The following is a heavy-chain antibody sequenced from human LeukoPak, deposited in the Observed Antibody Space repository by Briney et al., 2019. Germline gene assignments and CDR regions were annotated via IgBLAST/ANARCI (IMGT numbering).Heavy chain of an antibody. CDR1: GGSISSYY. CDR3: ARAKIHYYDSSGYSNWFDP. D-gene: IGHD3-22*01. J-gene: IGHJ5*02. CDR2: IYYSGST. V-gene: IGHV4-59*01. Sequence: SETLSLTCTVSGGSISSYYWSWNRQPPGKGLEWIGYIYYSGSTNYNPSLKSRVTISVDTSKNQFSLKLSSVTAADTAVYYCARAKIHYYDSSGYSNWFDPWGQGTLVTVSS.